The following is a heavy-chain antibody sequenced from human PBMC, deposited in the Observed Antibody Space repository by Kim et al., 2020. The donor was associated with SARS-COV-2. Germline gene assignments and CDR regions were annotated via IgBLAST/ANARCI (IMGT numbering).Heavy chain of an antibody. D-gene: IGHD6-13*01. V-gene: IGHV1-69*13. CDR1: GGTFSSYG. CDR3: ARDMTSVAAAGTDYFNGMDV. Sequence: SVKVSCKASGGTFSSYGISWVRQAPGQGLEWMGGIIPIFGTSNDAQKFQGRVTITADESTSTAYMELSSLRSEDTAVYYCARDMTSVAAAGTDYFNGMDVWGQGTTVTVSS. J-gene: IGHJ6*02. CDR2: IIPIFGTS.